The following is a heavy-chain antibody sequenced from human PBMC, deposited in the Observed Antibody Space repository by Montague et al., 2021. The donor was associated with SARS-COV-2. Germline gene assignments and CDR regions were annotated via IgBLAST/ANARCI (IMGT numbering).Heavy chain of an antibody. Sequence: SETLSLTCAVYGGSFSGYYWSWIRQPPGKGLEWIGEINHSGSTNYNPSLKSRATISVDTSKNQFSLKLSSVTAADTAVYYCARGLVGLLWFGAKYLGGNWFDPWGQGTLVTVSS. D-gene: IGHD3-10*01. CDR3: ARGLVGLLWFGAKYLGGNWFDP. CDR1: GGSFSGYY. V-gene: IGHV4-34*01. CDR2: INHSGST. J-gene: IGHJ5*02.